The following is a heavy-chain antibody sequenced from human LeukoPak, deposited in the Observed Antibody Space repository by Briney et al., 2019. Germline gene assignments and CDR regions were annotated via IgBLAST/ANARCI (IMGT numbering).Heavy chain of an antibody. J-gene: IGHJ4*02. Sequence: GGSLRLSCAASGFSFSSYAMSWVRQAPGKGLEWVSAISESGESTYYIHSVEGRFSISRDNSKNILYLRMHSLRGADTAVYYCAKDLIGTDYWGQGTLVTVSS. V-gene: IGHV3-23*01. CDR2: ISESGEST. CDR1: GFSFSSYA. CDR3: AKDLIGTDY. D-gene: IGHD1-20*01.